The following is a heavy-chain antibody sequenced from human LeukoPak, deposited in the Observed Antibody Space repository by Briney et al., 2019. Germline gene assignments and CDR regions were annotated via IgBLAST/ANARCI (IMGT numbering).Heavy chain of an antibody. V-gene: IGHV3-23*01. D-gene: IGHD2-15*01. CDR1: GFAVNSYA. J-gene: IGHJ4*02. CDR2: ISGNGGST. CDR3: AKDKTGGFDY. Sequence: GGSLRLSCAASGFAVNSYAMSWVRQAPGKGLEWVSAISGNGGSTYYADSVKGRFTISRDNSKNTLYLQMNSLRAEDTAVYYCAKDKTGGFDYWGQGTLVTVSS.